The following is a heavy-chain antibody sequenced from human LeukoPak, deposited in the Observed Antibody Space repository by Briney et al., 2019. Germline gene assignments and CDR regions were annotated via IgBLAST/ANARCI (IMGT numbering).Heavy chain of an antibody. D-gene: IGHD1-26*01. CDR3: ARGRAALVGANEGPSQAEFAY. CDR2: IWYDGSNT. CDR1: GFNFSNYG. V-gene: IGHV3-33*01. Sequence: GGSLRLSCAASGFNFSNYGMHWVRQAPGKGLEWVAIIWYDGSNTYYADSVKGRFTISRDNSKNTLYLQMNSLRAEDTAVYYCARGRAALVGANEGPSQAEFAYWGQGTLVTVSS. J-gene: IGHJ4*02.